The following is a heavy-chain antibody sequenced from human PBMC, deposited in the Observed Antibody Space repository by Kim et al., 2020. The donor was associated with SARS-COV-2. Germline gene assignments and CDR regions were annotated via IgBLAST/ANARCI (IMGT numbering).Heavy chain of an antibody. D-gene: IGHD6-19*01. CDR2: INSDGSST. V-gene: IGHV3-74*01. CDR3: ARERGSGWYRGDAFDI. J-gene: IGHJ3*02. Sequence: GGSLRLSCAASGFTFSSYWMHWVRQAPGKGLVWVSRINSDGSSTSYADSVKGRFTISRDNAKNTLYLQMNSLRAEDTAVYYCARERGSGWYRGDAFDIWGQGTMVTVSS. CDR1: GFTFSSYW.